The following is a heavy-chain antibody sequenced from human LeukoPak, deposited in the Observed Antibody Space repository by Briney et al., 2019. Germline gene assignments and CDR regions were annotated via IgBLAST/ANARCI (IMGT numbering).Heavy chain of an antibody. Sequence: ASVKVSCKASGYTFTNYGVTWVRQAPGQGLEWMGWVSPYNANTNYAQKFQGRVTMTEDTSTDTAYMELSSLRSEDTAVYYCATSAGYGATFDYWGQGTLVTVSS. CDR1: GYTFTNYG. D-gene: IGHD6-13*01. V-gene: IGHV1-18*01. J-gene: IGHJ4*02. CDR2: VSPYNANT. CDR3: ATSAGYGATFDY.